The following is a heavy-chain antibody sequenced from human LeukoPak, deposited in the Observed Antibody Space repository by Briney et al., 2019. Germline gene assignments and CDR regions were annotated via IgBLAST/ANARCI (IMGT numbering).Heavy chain of an antibody. V-gene: IGHV4-4*07. J-gene: IGHJ3*02. Sequence: PSETLSLTCTVSGGSISNYYWTWIRQPAGKRLEWIGRIYTSGNTNYNPSLESRVTMSVDRSQFSLKLSSVTAADTAVYYCVRERGALRGDAFDIWGQGIMVTVSS. CDR3: VRERGALRGDAFDI. CDR1: GGSISNYY. CDR2: IYTSGNT. D-gene: IGHD4-17*01.